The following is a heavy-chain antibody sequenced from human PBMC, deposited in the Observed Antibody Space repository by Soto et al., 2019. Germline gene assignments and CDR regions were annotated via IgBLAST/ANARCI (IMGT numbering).Heavy chain of an antibody. V-gene: IGHV1-69*02. Sequence: QGQLVQSGAEVKKPGSSVRLSCSTSGGSFSSYTLNWVRQAPGQGLEWLGRIIPVLTITDYAQKFRGRLTITAGKSSNTAYMELTSLRSDDTAVYYCARRRYCGADCYKNYYFGMDVWGQGTTVTVSS. CDR2: IIPVLTIT. CDR1: GGSFSSYT. CDR3: ARRRYCGADCYKNYYFGMDV. D-gene: IGHD2-21*02. J-gene: IGHJ6*02.